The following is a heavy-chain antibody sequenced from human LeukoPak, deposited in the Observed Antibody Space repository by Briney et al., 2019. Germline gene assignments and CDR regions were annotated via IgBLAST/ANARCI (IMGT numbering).Heavy chain of an antibody. Sequence: GGSLTLSCAASGFTFSDYYMSWIRQAPGKGLEWVSYISSSGSTIYYADSVKGRFTISRDNATNSLYLQMNSLRAEDTAVYYCARTPATHTVTTTNWFDPWGQGTLVTVSS. CDR2: ISSSGSTI. V-gene: IGHV3-11*01. D-gene: IGHD4-11*01. CDR3: ARTPATHTVTTTNWFDP. CDR1: GFTFSDYY. J-gene: IGHJ5*02.